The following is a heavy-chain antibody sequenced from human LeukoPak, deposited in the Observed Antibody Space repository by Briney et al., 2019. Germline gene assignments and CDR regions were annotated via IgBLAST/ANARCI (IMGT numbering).Heavy chain of an antibody. J-gene: IGHJ6*02. Sequence: GGSLRLSCAASGFTCRSYDMYWVRQVTGEGPEWVSVINSAGDAYYPDYVKGRFTVSRDDAKNSLYLQMNSLRAGDTAVYYCARRGMQRDYYHGMDVWGHGTTVTVSS. CDR2: INSAGDA. CDR3: ARRGMQRDYYHGMDV. D-gene: IGHD6-25*01. CDR1: GFTCRSYD. V-gene: IGHV3-13*01.